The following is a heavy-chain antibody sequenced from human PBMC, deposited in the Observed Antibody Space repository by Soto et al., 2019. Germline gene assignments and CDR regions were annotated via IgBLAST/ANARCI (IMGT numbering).Heavy chain of an antibody. CDR2: IYYSGST. CDR1: GASIYDGGYC. Sequence: TSETLSLTCSVSGASIYDGGYCWSWIRQSPGKGLEWIGYIYYSGSTYYNPSLKSRVTISVDTSKNQFSLKLSSVTAADTAVYYCARGHYYDSSGYQRETRDAFDIWGQGTMVTVSS. CDR3: ARGHYYDSSGYQRETRDAFDI. D-gene: IGHD3-22*01. V-gene: IGHV4-30-4*01. J-gene: IGHJ3*02.